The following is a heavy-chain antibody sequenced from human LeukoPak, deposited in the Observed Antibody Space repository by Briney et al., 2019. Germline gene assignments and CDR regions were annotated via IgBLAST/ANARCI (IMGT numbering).Heavy chain of an antibody. V-gene: IGHV3-7*01. CDR1: GFIFSNYW. Sequence: GGSLRLSCAASGFIFSNYWMSWVRQAPGKGLEWVANIKQDGSEQYYVDSVEGRFTISRDNAKNSLFLQMNSLRAEDTAVYYCAKTPEDIVVVPAAYIDYWGQGTLVTVSS. J-gene: IGHJ4*02. D-gene: IGHD2-2*01. CDR3: AKTPEDIVVVPAAYIDY. CDR2: IKQDGSEQ.